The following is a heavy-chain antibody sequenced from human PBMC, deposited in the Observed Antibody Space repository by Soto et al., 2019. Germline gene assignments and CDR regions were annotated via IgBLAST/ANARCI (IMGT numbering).Heavy chain of an antibody. Sequence: EVQVSESGGGLVRPGGSLRLSCAASGFIFTNYAMNWVRQSPGKGLEWVSVIGGRGNSAYYADSVQGRLTISRDNSKNTLSLQMSSLTADDTAICYCVRKGRRSFDCWGRGTMVTVSS. CDR3: VRKGRRSFDC. J-gene: IGHJ3*01. V-gene: IGHV3-23*01. CDR2: IGGRGNSA. CDR1: GFIFTNYA.